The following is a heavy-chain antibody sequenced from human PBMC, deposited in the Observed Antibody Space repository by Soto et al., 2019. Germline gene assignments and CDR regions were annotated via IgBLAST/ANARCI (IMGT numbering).Heavy chain of an antibody. Sequence: TSETLSVTCTVSGGYIIGYDWSWIRQPPGKGLEWIGYIYYSGSTNYNPSLKSRVTISVDTSKDQFSLKLSSVTAADTAVYYCARVQMEYCSSTSCYGVYYYYYYMDVWGKGTTVTVSS. V-gene: IGHV4-59*01. J-gene: IGHJ6*03. D-gene: IGHD2-2*01. CDR3: ARVQMEYCSSTSCYGVYYYYYYMDV. CDR2: IYYSGST. CDR1: GGYIIGYD.